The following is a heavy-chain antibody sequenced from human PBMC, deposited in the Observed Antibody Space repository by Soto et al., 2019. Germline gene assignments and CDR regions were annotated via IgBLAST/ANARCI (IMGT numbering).Heavy chain of an antibody. Sequence: QVQLVQSGAEVKKPGSSVKVSCKASGGTFSSYAISWVRQAPGQGLEWMGGIIPIFGTANYAQKFQGRVTINADESTSPAYMELRSLRSEDTAVYYCASRGEVVAAIACFFQHWGQGTLVTVSS. D-gene: IGHD2-15*01. CDR2: IIPIFGTA. CDR3: ASRGEVVAAIACFFQH. CDR1: GGTFSSYA. J-gene: IGHJ1*01. V-gene: IGHV1-69*12.